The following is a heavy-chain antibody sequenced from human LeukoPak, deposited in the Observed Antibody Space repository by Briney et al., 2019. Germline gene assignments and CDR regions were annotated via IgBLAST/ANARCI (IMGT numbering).Heavy chain of an antibody. J-gene: IGHJ4*02. CDR2: ISGSGGST. D-gene: IGHD3-3*01. CDR1: GFTVSSNY. V-gene: IGHV3-23*01. Sequence: GGSLRLSRAASGFTVSSNYMSWVRQAPGKGLEWVSAISGSGGSTYYADSVKGRFTISRDNSKNTLYLQMNSLRAEDTAVYYCAKAHYYYDFWSGYPYYFDYWGQGTLVTVSS. CDR3: AKAHYYYDFWSGYPYYFDY.